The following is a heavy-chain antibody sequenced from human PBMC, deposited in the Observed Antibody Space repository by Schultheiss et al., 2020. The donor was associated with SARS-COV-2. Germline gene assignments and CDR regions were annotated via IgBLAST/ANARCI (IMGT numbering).Heavy chain of an antibody. CDR2: IYHSGST. J-gene: IGHJ3*02. Sequence: SETLSLTCAVSGYSISSGGYSWSWIRQPPGKGLEWIGEIYHSGSTNYNPSLKSRVTISVDKSKNQFSLKLSSVTAADTAVYYCARDSDYYGSGADAFDIWGQGTMVTVSS. CDR1: GYSISSGGYS. D-gene: IGHD3-10*01. CDR3: ARDSDYYGSGADAFDI. V-gene: IGHV4-30-2*01.